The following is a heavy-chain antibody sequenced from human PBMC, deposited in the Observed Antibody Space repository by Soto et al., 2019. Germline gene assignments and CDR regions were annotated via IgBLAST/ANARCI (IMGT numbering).Heavy chain of an antibody. V-gene: IGHV4-31*03. J-gene: IGHJ5*02. CDR1: GDSISRGAYY. CDR2: ISNSGRT. D-gene: IGHD2-15*01. CDR3: AFLSARIVVVVLLIAS. Sequence: PSETLSLTCTVSGDSISRGAYYWTWIRQHTGKGLEWIGYISNSGRTYYNPSLKSRLTISLDTSNNQFSLNLTSVTAADTAVYYCAFLSARIVVVVLLIASWGQGTLVTVSS.